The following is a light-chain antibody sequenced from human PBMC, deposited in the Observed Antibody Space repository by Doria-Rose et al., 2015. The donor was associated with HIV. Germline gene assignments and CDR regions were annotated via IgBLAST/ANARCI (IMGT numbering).Light chain of an antibody. CDR2: DAS. V-gene: IGKV3-20*01. CDR3: QQYGTSRGT. Sequence: EIVLTQSPGTLSLSPGERATLSCRASQRVKSSYLAWYQQKPGQAPRLLIYDASTRATGIPDRLSGSGSGTDFTLTISRLEPKDVAVYYCQQYGTSRGTFGQGTRQEIK. J-gene: IGKJ5*01. CDR1: QRVKSSY.